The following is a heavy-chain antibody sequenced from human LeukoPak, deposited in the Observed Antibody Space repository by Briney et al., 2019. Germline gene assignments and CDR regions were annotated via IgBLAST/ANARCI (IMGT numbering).Heavy chain of an antibody. CDR2: INKDSNYL. CDR1: GFSFSTYS. CDR3: AKDRHAPGRYCSSTTCFPFDP. V-gene: IGHV3-21*04. D-gene: IGHD2-2*01. Sequence: GGSLRLSCAASGFSFSTYSMQWVRQAPGKGLEWVSSINKDSNYLYYTDSVKGRFTISRDNAKNSLYLQMNSLRAEDTAVYYCAKDRHAPGRYCSSTTCFPFDPWGQGTLVTVSS. J-gene: IGHJ5*02.